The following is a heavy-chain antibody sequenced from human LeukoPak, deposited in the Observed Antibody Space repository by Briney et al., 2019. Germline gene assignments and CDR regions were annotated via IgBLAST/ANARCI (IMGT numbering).Heavy chain of an antibody. CDR3: AKDPYGDPPDAFDI. J-gene: IGHJ3*02. Sequence: GGSLRLSCAASGFTVSSNYMSWVRQAPGKGLEWVSVIYSGGSTYYADSVKGRFTISRDNSKNTLYLQMNSLRAEDTAVYYCAKDPYGDPPDAFDIWGQGTMVTVSS. V-gene: IGHV3-53*01. D-gene: IGHD4-17*01. CDR2: IYSGGST. CDR1: GFTVSSNY.